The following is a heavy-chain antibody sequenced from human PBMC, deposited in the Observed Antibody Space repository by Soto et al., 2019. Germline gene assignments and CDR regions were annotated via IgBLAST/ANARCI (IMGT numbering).Heavy chain of an antibody. CDR1: GSPFTSSY. CDR2: VNHGGST. Sequence: SEALSLPSAPSGSPFTSSYWSWMRQPPRAGLEWIGEVNHGGSTNYNPSLKSRVTISIDTSKNQFSLKLSSVTAADTAIYYCARDSLGIAVLGTGRSKNNWFDPWGQGTLVTSPQ. CDR3: ARDSLGIAVLGTGRSKNNWFDP. V-gene: IGHV4-34*01. J-gene: IGHJ5*02. D-gene: IGHD6-19*01.